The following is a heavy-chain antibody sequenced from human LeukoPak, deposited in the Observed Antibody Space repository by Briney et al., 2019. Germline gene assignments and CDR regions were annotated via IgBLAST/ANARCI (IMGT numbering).Heavy chain of an antibody. CDR2: ISSGSSTI. CDR3: AKTQEDYYGSGSYYPGPFDY. CDR1: GFTFSSYS. D-gene: IGHD3-10*01. V-gene: IGHV3-48*01. J-gene: IGHJ4*02. Sequence: GGSLRPSCAASGFTFSSYSMNWVRQAPGKGLEWVSHISSGSSTIYYADSVKGRFTISRDNAKNSLYLQMNSLRAEDTAVYYCAKTQEDYYGSGSYYPGPFDYWGQGTLVTVSS.